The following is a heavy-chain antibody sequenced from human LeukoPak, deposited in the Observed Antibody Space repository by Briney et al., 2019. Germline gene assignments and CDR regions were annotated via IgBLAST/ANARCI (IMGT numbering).Heavy chain of an antibody. Sequence: GGSLRLSCAASGFTFSSYAMSWVRQAPGQGLEWVSAISGSGGSTYYADSVKGRFTISRDNSKNTLYLQMNSLRAEDTAVYYCAKGSDDYGDYRPYYFDYWGQGTLVTVSS. D-gene: IGHD4-17*01. CDR3: AKGSDDYGDYRPYYFDY. J-gene: IGHJ4*02. V-gene: IGHV3-23*01. CDR2: ISGSGGST. CDR1: GFTFSSYA.